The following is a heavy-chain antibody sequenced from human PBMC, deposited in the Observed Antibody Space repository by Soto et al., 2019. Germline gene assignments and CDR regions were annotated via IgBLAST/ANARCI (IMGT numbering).Heavy chain of an antibody. CDR1: GFTFSSYG. D-gene: IGHD2-2*02. CDR2: ISYDGSNK. Sequence: GRSLTLSCAASGFTFSSYGVDWVRQAAGKGLDCVAVISYDGSNKYYADSVKGRFTISRHNSKNTLXLQMSSLRPEDTAIYYCAKQVPAVIPYYYYYMDVWGKGTTVTVSS. V-gene: IGHV3-30*18. J-gene: IGHJ6*03. CDR3: AKQVPAVIPYYYYYMDV.